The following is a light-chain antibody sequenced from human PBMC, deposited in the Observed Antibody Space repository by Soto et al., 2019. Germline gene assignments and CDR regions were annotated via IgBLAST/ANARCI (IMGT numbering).Light chain of an antibody. V-gene: IGKV3-15*01. J-gene: IGKJ4*01. Sequence: EIVMTQSPDTLSVSPGERATLTCRAGQGVTTNFAWYQQKSGQSPRLLIYDVSIRATGVPARFSATGSETDFTLTISGLQSGDSAVYYCQHYVTWPLTFGGGTKVDIK. CDR3: QHYVTWPLT. CDR2: DVS. CDR1: QGVTTN.